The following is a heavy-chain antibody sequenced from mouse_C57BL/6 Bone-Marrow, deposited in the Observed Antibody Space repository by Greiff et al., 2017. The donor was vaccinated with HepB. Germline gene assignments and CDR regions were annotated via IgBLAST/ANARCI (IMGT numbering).Heavy chain of an antibody. J-gene: IGHJ3*01. V-gene: IGHV1-64*01. CDR2: IHPNSGST. CDR1: GYTFTSYW. Sequence: QVQLQQPGAELVKPGASVKLSCKASGYTFTSYWMHWVKQRPGQGLEWIGMIHPNSGSTNYNEKFKSKATLTVDKSSSTAYMQLSSLTSEDSAVYDCASYDGSSYQAWFAYWGQGTLVTVSA. D-gene: IGHD1-1*01. CDR3: ASYDGSSYQAWFAY.